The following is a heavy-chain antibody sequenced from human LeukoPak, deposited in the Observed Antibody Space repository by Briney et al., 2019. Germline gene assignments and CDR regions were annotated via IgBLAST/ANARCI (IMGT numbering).Heavy chain of an antibody. D-gene: IGHD3-22*01. V-gene: IGHV4-30-4*01. J-gene: IGHJ6*02. CDR3: ARDRYDSSGYSLYGMDV. CDR1: GGSISSGDYY. CDR2: IYYSGST. Sequence: SETLSLTCTVSGGSISSGDYYWSWIRQPPGKGLEWIGYIYYSGSTYYNPSLKSRVTISVDTSKNQFSLKLSSVTAADTAVYYCARDRYDSSGYSLYGMDVWGQGTTVTVSS.